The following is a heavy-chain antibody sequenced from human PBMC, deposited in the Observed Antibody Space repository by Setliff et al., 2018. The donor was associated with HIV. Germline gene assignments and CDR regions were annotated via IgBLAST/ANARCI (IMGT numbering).Heavy chain of an antibody. CDR3: TRAPGGGKDYFAY. V-gene: IGHV4-4*02. Sequence: SETLSLTCAVSGGSISDDKWWDWVRQPPGKGLEWIGEIYHTGRTNYDSSLKSRVTMSVDKTKNEFSLKMTSATAADTAVYYCTRAPGGGKDYFAYWGRGILVTVSS. J-gene: IGHJ4*02. CDR1: GGSISDDKW. CDR2: IYHTGRT. D-gene: IGHD3-16*01.